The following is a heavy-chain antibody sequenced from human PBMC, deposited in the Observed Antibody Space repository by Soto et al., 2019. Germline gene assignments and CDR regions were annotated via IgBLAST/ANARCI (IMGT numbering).Heavy chain of an antibody. CDR3: ASQDYGSGSYGFGP. CDR2: IYYSGST. Sequence: SETLSLTCTVSGGSISSGGYYWSWIRQHPGKGLEWIGYIYYSGSTYYNPSLKSRVTISVDTSKNQFSLKLSSVTAADTAVYYCASQDYGSGSYGFGPWGQGTLVTVSS. V-gene: IGHV4-31*03. D-gene: IGHD3-10*01. CDR1: GGSISSGGYY. J-gene: IGHJ5*02.